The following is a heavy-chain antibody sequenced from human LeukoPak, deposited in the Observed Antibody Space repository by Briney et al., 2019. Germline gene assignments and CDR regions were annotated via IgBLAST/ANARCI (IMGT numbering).Heavy chain of an antibody. CDR2: IYYSGST. Sequence: SETLSLTCTVSGGSISSGGYYWSWIRQHPGKGLEWIGYIYYSGSTYYNPSLKSRVTISVDTSKNQFSLKLSSVTAADTAVYYCARAVVVITSFDYWGQGTLVTVSS. V-gene: IGHV4-31*03. CDR1: GGSISSGGYY. CDR3: ARAVVVITSFDY. D-gene: IGHD3-22*01. J-gene: IGHJ4*02.